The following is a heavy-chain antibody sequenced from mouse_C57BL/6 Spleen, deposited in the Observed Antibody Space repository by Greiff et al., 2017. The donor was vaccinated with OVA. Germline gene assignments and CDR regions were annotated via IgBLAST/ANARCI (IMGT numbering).Heavy chain of an antibody. J-gene: IGHJ3*01. Sequence: QVQLQQPGAELVKPGASVKMSCKASGYTFTSYWITWVKQRPGQGLEWIGEIYPGSGSTNYNEKFKSKATLTVDTSSSTAYMQLSSLTSEDSAVYDCARLGGNYEVWFAYWGQGTLVTVSA. V-gene: IGHV1-55*01. CDR1: GYTFTSYW. D-gene: IGHD2-1*01. CDR2: IYPGSGST. CDR3: ARLGGNYEVWFAY.